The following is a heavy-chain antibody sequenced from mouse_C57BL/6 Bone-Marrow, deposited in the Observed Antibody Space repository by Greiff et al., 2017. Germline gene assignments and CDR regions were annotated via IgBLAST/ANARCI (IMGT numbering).Heavy chain of an antibody. J-gene: IGHJ2*01. CDR2: INPSSGYT. V-gene: IGHV1-7*01. Sequence: QVQLQQSGAELAKPGASVKLSCKASGYTFTSYWMHWVKQRPGQGLEWIGNINPSSGYTKYNQKFKDKATLTADQSSSTAYRPLSSLTYEDSAVYYCARCPCYYYGSSYDYFDYWGQGTTLTVSS. CDR1: GYTFTSYW. D-gene: IGHD1-1*01. CDR3: ARCPCYYYGSSYDYFDY.